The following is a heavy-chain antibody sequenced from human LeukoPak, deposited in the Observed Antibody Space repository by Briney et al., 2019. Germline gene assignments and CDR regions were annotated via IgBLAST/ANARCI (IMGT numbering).Heavy chain of an antibody. CDR3: AFLAARDAFDI. J-gene: IGHJ3*02. CDR1: GYTFTSYG. Sequence: ASVKVSCKASGYTFTSYGISWVRQAPGQGLEWMGWISAYNGNTNYAQKLQGRVTMTRDTSTSTVYMELSSLRSEDTAVYYCAFLAARDAFDIWGQGTMVTVSS. CDR2: ISAYNGNT. D-gene: IGHD6-6*01. V-gene: IGHV1-18*01.